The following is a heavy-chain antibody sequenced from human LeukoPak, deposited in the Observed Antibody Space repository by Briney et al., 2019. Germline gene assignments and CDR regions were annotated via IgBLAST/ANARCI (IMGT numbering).Heavy chain of an antibody. J-gene: IGHJ4*02. CDR2: IRYDGSNK. CDR1: GFTVSSNY. CDR3: ANPGYSSSWYYFDY. Sequence: GGSLRLSCAASGFTVSSNYMSWVRQAPGKGLEWVTFIRYDGSNKYYADSVKGRFTISRDNSKNTLYLQMNSLRAEDTAVYYCANPGYSSSWYYFDYWGQGTLVTVSS. D-gene: IGHD6-13*01. V-gene: IGHV3-30*02.